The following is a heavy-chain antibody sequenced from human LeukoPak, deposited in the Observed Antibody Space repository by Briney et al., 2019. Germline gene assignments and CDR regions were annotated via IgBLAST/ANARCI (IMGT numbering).Heavy chain of an antibody. J-gene: IGHJ6*03. D-gene: IGHD2-2*01. Sequence: GGSLRLSCAASGFTFSQYYMNWIRQAPGKGLEWISYISNTATTTYYADSVKGRFTISRDNAKNSLYLQMNSLRAEDTAVYYCAVARAVPSYYSMDVWEKGTTVTVSS. CDR2: ISNTATTT. CDR1: GFTFSQYY. V-gene: IGHV3-11*01. CDR3: AVARAVPSYYSMDV.